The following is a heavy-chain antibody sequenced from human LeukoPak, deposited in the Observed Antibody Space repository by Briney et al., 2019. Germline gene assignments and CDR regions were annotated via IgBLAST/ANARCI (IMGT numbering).Heavy chain of an antibody. V-gene: IGHV1-18*01. Sequence: ASVKASCKASGYTFTSYGISWARQAPGQGLEWMGWISAYNGNTNYAQKLQGRVTMTTDTSTSTAYMELRSLRSDDTAVYYCAREVSTYYYDSSGRSVDYWGQGTLVTVSS. CDR1: GYTFTSYG. CDR3: AREVSTYYYDSSGRSVDY. J-gene: IGHJ4*02. D-gene: IGHD3-22*01. CDR2: ISAYNGNT.